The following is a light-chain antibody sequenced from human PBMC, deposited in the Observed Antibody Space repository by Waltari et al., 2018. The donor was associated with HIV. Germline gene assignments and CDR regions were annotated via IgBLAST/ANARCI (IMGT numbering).Light chain of an antibody. V-gene: IGLV2-11*01. Sequence: QSALTQPRSVSGSPGQSVTISCTGTSSHVRGYNYVSWYQQHPGKAPKLMIYDLSKRPSGVPDRFSGSKSGNTASLTISGLQAEDEADYYCCSYAGSSTFLFGTGTKVTVL. CDR2: DLS. CDR1: SSHVRGYNY. CDR3: CSYAGSSTFL. J-gene: IGLJ1*01.